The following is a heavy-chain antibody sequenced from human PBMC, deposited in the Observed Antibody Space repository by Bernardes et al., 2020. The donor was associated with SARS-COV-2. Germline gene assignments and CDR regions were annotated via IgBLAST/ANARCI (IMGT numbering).Heavy chain of an antibody. V-gene: IGHV1-2*02. Sequence: ASVKVSCKASGYTFTGYYMHWVRQAPGQGLEWMGWINPNSGGTNYAQKFQGRVTMTRDTSISTAYMELSRLRSDDTAVYYCARHNLYCSSTSCYTGDYYYYGMDVWGQGTTVTVSS. J-gene: IGHJ6*02. CDR3: ARHNLYCSSTSCYTGDYYYYGMDV. D-gene: IGHD2-2*02. CDR1: GYTFTGYY. CDR2: INPNSGGT.